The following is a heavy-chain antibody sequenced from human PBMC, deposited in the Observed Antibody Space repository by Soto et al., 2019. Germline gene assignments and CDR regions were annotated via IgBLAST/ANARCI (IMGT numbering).Heavy chain of an antibody. J-gene: IGHJ4*02. CDR1: GYTFTSYG. CDR3: ARVYGVWDYGWGGGYFDY. Sequence: QVQLVQSGAEVKKPGASVKVSCKASGYTFTSYGISWVRQAPGQGLEWMGWISAYNGNTNYAQKRQGRVTMTTDTSTSTAYMELRSLRSDDTAVYYCARVYGVWDYGWGGGYFDYWGQGTLVTVSS. CDR2: ISAYNGNT. V-gene: IGHV1-18*01. D-gene: IGHD3-16*01.